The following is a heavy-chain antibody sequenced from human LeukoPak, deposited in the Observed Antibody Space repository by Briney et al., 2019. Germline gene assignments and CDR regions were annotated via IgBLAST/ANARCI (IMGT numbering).Heavy chain of an antibody. CDR3: TRSRLTARPAAAGYLFEY. Sequence: GASVKVSCKSSGYTFTDYYMHWVRQAPGQGPEWMAWINPNNGGTHYAQKFKGRVTMTRETSIRTDSMARSRLRADDAGVYYCTRSRLTARPAAAGYLFEYWGQGTLVTVSS. V-gene: IGHV1-2*02. CDR1: GYTFTDYY. D-gene: IGHD6-13*01. J-gene: IGHJ4*02. CDR2: INPNNGGT.